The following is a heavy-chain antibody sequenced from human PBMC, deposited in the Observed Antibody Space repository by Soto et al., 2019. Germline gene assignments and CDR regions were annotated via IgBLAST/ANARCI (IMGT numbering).Heavy chain of an antibody. D-gene: IGHD2-2*01. CDR3: ARSSISKKIDY. Sequence: QVQLQESGPGLVKPSQTLSLTCSVSGGSINSGGYYWTWIRQHPGRGLEWVGNIYYSGITSYNPSLKSRVTISIDTSKTHFSLNLSSVPAADTAVYYCARSSISKKIDYWGQGTLVTVSS. CDR2: IYYSGIT. CDR1: GGSINSGGYY. V-gene: IGHV4-31*03. J-gene: IGHJ4*02.